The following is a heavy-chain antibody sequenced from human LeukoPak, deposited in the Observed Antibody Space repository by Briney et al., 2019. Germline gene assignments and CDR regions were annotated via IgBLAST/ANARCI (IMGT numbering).Heavy chain of an antibody. J-gene: IGHJ4*02. CDR2: ISHSGPT. D-gene: IGHD1-7*01. CDR1: TYSISSDYF. CDR3: ARVADNWNFREYYFDY. Sequence: SETLSLTCTVSTYSISSDYFWGWIRQPPGKGLEWIGSISHSGPTNYNPSLKSRVTMSVDTSKNQFSLKLSSVTAADTAVYYCARVADNWNFREYYFDYWGQGTLVTVSS. V-gene: IGHV4-38-2*02.